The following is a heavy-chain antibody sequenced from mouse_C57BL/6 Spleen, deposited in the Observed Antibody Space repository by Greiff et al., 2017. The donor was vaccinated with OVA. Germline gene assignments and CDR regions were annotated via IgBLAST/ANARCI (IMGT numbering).Heavy chain of an antibody. J-gene: IGHJ1*03. Sequence: QVQLQQPGAELVRPGTSVKLSCKASGYTFTSYWMHWVKQRPGQGLEWIGVIDPSDSYTNYNQKFKGKATLTVDTSSSTAYMQLSSLTSEDSAVYYCASLYYGNYSSYWYFDVWGTGTTVTVSS. CDR3: ASLYYGNYSSYWYFDV. CDR1: GYTFTSYW. CDR2: IDPSDSYT. V-gene: IGHV1-59*01. D-gene: IGHD2-1*01.